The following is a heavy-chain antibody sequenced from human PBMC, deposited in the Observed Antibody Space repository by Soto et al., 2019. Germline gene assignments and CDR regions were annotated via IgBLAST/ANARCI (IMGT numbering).Heavy chain of an antibody. CDR2: IYPSDSDT. CDR3: ARSTGYSYGRLLYGMDV. V-gene: IGHV5-51*01. D-gene: IGHD5-18*01. J-gene: IGHJ6*02. CDR1: GYRFTNSW. Sequence: GESLKISCKGSGYRFTNSWLGWVRQMPVKGLEWMGIIYPSDSDTRYSPSFQGQVTISADKSISTAYLQWSSLKASDTAMYYCARSTGYSYGRLLYGMDVWGQGTTVTVSS.